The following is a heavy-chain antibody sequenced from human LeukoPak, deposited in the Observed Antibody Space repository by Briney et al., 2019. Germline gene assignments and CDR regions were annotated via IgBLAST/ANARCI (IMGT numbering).Heavy chain of an antibody. J-gene: IGHJ4*02. V-gene: IGHV3-48*01. CDR2: ISSSSSTI. CDR3: ASGPRITIFGVVTDYYYDSSGYYPYFDY. D-gene: IGHD3-22*01. Sequence: GGSLRLSCAASGFTFSSYSMNWVRQAPGKGLEWVSYISSSSSTIYYADSVKGRFTISRDNAKNSLYLQMNSLRAEDTAVYYCASGPRITIFGVVTDYYYDSSGYYPYFDYWGQGTLVTVSS. CDR1: GFTFSSYS.